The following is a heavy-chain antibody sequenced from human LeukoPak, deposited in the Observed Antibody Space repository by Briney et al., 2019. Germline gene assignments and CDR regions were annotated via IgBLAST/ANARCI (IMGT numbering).Heavy chain of an antibody. D-gene: IGHD6-13*01. CDR1: VYTFATYG. CDR2: ISANTGKT. Sequence: AAVTVSCKASVYTFATYGFCWVRQAPGHGLEWMGWISANTGKTDYAQKFQGRVAITTDTSTSTAYMELRSLRPNDTAVYFCAKVAGDRMDYWGQGTLVTVSS. J-gene: IGHJ4*02. V-gene: IGHV1-18*01. CDR3: AKVAGDRMDY.